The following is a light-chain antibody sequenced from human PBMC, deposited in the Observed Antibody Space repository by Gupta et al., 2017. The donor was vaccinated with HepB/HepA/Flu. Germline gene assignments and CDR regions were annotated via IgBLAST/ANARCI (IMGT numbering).Light chain of an antibody. V-gene: IGLV1-44*01. CDR3: AAWDDSLNGYV. J-gene: IGLJ1*01. CDR2: SNS. Sequence: QSVLTQPPSTSGTPGQRVTISCSGSSPNIGSNTVNWYQQLPGTAPKLLMYSNSQRPSGVSDRFSGSKSGTSASLAISGLQSDDEADYYCAAWDDSLNGYVFGTGTKVTVL. CDR1: SPNIGSNT.